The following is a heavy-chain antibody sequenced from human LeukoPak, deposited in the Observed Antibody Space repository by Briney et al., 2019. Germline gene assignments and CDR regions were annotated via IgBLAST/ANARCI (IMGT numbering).Heavy chain of an antibody. Sequence: GGSLRLSCAASGFTFSSYAMSWVRQAPGKGLEWVSDNSDSGGSTYYADSEKGRHTIYRDNSKNTLYLQINSLRAEHTAVYYCAKNHILGSRGYSYGLFHYWGQGTRVTVSS. J-gene: IGHJ4*02. CDR3: AKNHILGSRGYSYGLFHY. D-gene: IGHD5-18*01. V-gene: IGHV3-23*01. CDR2: NSDSGGST. CDR1: GFTFSSYA.